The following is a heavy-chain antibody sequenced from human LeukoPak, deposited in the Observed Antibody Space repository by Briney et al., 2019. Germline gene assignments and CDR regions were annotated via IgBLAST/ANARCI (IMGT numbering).Heavy chain of an antibody. CDR3: ARDGCSSTSCYSYYYYYYMDV. V-gene: IGHV3-66*02. Sequence: PGGSLRLSCAASGFTVSSNYMSWGRQAPGMGLEWVSVIYSGGSTYYADSVKGRFTISRDNSKNTLYLQMNSLRAEDTAVYYCARDGCSSTSCYSYYYYYYMDVWGKGTTVTVSS. CDR1: GFTVSSNY. J-gene: IGHJ6*03. D-gene: IGHD2-2*01. CDR2: IYSGGST.